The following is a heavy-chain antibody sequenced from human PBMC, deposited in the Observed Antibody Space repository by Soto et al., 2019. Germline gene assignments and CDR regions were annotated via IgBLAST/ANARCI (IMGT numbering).Heavy chain of an antibody. D-gene: IGHD3-3*01. J-gene: IGHJ4*02. CDR2: ISGSGGST. Sequence: GGSLRLSCAASGFTFSSYAMSWVRQAPGKGLEWVSAISGSGGSTYYADSVKGRFTISRDNSKNTLYLKINSLRAEDRAVYYVAKNSGTGAILGVVPRGELAYWGQGTLVPVSS. V-gene: IGHV3-23*01. CDR3: AKNSGTGAILGVVPRGELAY. CDR1: GFTFSSYA.